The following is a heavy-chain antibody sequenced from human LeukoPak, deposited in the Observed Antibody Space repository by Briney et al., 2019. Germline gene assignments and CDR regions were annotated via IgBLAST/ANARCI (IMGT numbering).Heavy chain of an antibody. Sequence: ASVKVSCKASGYTFTGYYMHRVRQAPGQGLEWMGRINPNSGGTNYAQKFQGRVTMTRDTSISTAYMELSRLRSDDTAVYYCARDRGGYSSSWTDYWGQGTLVTVSS. CDR1: GYTFTGYY. CDR3: ARDRGGYSSSWTDY. CDR2: INPNSGGT. V-gene: IGHV1-2*06. J-gene: IGHJ4*02. D-gene: IGHD6-13*01.